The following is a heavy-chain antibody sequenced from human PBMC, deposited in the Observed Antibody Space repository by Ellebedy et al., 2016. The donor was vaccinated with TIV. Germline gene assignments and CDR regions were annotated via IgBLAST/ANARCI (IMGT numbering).Heavy chain of an antibody. CDR3: TNYNSGWF. V-gene: IGHV3-15*01. CDR2: IKTKTDGGTT. J-gene: IGHJ4*02. D-gene: IGHD6-19*01. Sequence: GESLKISCAASGFTFSSYAMSWVRQAPGRGLEWVGHIKTKTDGGTTDYAAPVKGRFTISRDDSKNTLYLQMNTLKTEDTAVYYCTNYNSGWFWGQGTLVTVSS. CDR1: GFTFSSYA.